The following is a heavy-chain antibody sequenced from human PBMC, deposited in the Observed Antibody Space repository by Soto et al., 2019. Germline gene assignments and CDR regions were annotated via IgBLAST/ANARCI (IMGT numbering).Heavy chain of an antibody. J-gene: IGHJ3*02. V-gene: IGHV1-69*06. CDR2: IIPIFGTA. CDR1: GGTFSSYA. CDR3: ARGQYCTNGVCYTRGAFDI. D-gene: IGHD2-8*01. Sequence: GASVKVSCKASGGTFSSYAISWVRQAPGQGLEWMGGIIPIFGTANYAQKFQGRVTITADKSTSTAYMELSSLRSEDTAVYYCARGQYCTNGVCYTRGAFDIWGQGTMVTVSS.